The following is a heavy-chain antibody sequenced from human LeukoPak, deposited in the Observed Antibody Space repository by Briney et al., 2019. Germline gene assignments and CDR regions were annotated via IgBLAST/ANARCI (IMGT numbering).Heavy chain of an antibody. CDR2: IYSGGST. J-gene: IGHJ4*02. CDR3: ERTMTGGLII. Sequence: GGSLGLSCAVSGFSVSNNYLSWVRQAPGKGLEWVSVIYSGGSTYYADSVKGRFIISRDNSKNTVNLQMNSLRDEDTAVYYCERTMTGGLIIWGQGTQVTVSS. D-gene: IGHD3-10*01. CDR1: GFSVSNNY. V-gene: IGHV3-66*01.